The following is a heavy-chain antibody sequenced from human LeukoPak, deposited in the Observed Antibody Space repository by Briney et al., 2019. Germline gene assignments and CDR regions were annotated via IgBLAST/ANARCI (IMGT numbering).Heavy chain of an antibody. CDR2: ISGSGDRT. V-gene: IGHV3-23*01. CDR3: AKPSSGNYPPTGY. J-gene: IGHJ4*02. D-gene: IGHD1-26*01. CDR1: GFTVSSNY. Sequence: GGSLRLSCAASGFTVSSNYVSWVRQAPGKGLEWVSAISGSGDRTHYADSVKGRFPISRDNSKNTLYLQINSLRAEDTAVYYCAKPSSGNYPPTGYWGQGTLVTVSS.